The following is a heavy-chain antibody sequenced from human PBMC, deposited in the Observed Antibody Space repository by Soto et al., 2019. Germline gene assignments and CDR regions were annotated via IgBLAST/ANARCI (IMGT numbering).Heavy chain of an antibody. Sequence: EVQLVESGGGLVRPGGSLRLSFAASGFTFSTYNMNWVRQAPGKGLEWVSSISSSSTYIYYADSVKGRFTISRDNAKNSLYLQMNSLRAEDTAVYYCASPPYFYDTSGYSYWGQGTLVTVSS. V-gene: IGHV3-21*01. CDR1: GFTFSTYN. CDR2: ISSSSTYI. J-gene: IGHJ4*02. CDR3: ASPPYFYDTSGYSY. D-gene: IGHD3-22*01.